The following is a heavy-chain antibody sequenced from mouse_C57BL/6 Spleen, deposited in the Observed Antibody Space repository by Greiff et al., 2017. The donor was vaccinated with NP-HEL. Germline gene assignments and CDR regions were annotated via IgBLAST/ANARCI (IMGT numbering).Heavy chain of an antibody. CDR3: TRRFSYYGSSYRFAY. CDR1: GYTFTDYE. Sequence: VKLVESGAELVRPGASVTLSCKASGYTFTDYEMHWVKQTPVHGLEWIGAIDPETGGTAYNQKFKGKAILTADKSSSTAYMELRSLTSEDSAVYYCTRRFSYYGSSYRFAYWGQGTLVTVSA. J-gene: IGHJ3*01. CDR2: IDPETGGT. V-gene: IGHV1-15*01. D-gene: IGHD1-1*01.